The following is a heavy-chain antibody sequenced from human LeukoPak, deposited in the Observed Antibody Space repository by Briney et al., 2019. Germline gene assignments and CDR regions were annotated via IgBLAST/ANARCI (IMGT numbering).Heavy chain of an antibody. J-gene: IGHJ4*02. D-gene: IGHD4-23*01. CDR3: AKSYGANYFDD. CDR1: GFTFSKYA. Sequence: PGGSLRVSCAASGFTFSKYAMHWVRQAPGKGLEWVAFIRFDESNTYYADSVKGRFTTSRDNSKDTLYLQMNSLRPEDTAVYYCAKSYGANYFDDWGQGTLVTVSS. CDR2: IRFDESNT. V-gene: IGHV3-30*02.